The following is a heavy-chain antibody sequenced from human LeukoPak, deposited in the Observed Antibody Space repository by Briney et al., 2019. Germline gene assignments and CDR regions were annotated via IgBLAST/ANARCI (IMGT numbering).Heavy chain of an antibody. CDR3: ARDFSYDNSGYLLR. CDR2: ISSSGSTI. D-gene: IGHD3-22*01. CDR1: GFTFSDYY. Sequence: GGSLRLSCAASGFTFSDYYMSWIRQAPGKGLEWVSYISSSGSTIYYADSVKGRFTISRDNAKNSLYLQMNSLRAEDTAVYYCARDFSYDNSGYLLRWGQGTLVTVSS. J-gene: IGHJ4*02. V-gene: IGHV3-11*01.